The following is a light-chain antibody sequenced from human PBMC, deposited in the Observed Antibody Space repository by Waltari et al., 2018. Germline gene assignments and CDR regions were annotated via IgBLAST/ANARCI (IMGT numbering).Light chain of an antibody. V-gene: IGLV7-46*01. CDR2: DTS. CDR1: TGAVTRCHS. CDR3: FLAYSGVRV. J-gene: IGLJ1*01. Sequence: QAVVTQEPSLTVSPGGTVTPTCGSSTGAVTRCHSPSWFQQKPGQAPRTLIYDTSNKHSWTPARFSGSLLGGKAALTLSGAQPEDEAEYYCFLAYSGVRVFGTGTKVTVL.